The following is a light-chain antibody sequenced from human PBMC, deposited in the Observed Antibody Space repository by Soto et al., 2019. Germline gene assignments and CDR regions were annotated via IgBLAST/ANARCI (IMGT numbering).Light chain of an antibody. V-gene: IGLV1-40*01. CDR3: QPYDSTLSARSV. CDR1: ISNIGANYD. CDR2: GNN. J-gene: IGLJ1*01. Sequence: QCLLTQPPSVSGAPGQRFTISCTGSISNIGANYDVHWYQHRPGTAPKLLIFGNNNRPSGVPDRFSGSKSGTSASLAITGLQAEDEGDYYCQPYDSTLSARSVFGTGTKVTVL.